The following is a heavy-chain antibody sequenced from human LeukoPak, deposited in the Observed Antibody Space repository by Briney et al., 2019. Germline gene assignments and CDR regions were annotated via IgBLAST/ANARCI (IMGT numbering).Heavy chain of an antibody. V-gene: IGHV1-69*13. CDR3: ARGLLEWLYDYYYYYMDV. D-gene: IGHD3-3*01. J-gene: IGHJ6*03. CDR2: IIPIFGTA. Sequence: ASVKVSCKASGGTFSSYAISWVRQAPGQGLEWMGGIIPIFGTANYAQKFQGRVTITADESTSTAYMELSSLRSEGTAVYYCARGLLEWLYDYYYYYMDVWGKGTTVTVSS. CDR1: GGTFSSYA.